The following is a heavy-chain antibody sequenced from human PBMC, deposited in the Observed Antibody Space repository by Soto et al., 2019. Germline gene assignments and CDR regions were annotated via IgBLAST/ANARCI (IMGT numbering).Heavy chain of an antibody. CDR3: TRRGATVVPAAADYYYGMDV. J-gene: IGHJ6*02. V-gene: IGHV3-73*02. D-gene: IGHD2-2*01. Sequence: EVQLVESGGGLVQPGGSLKLSCAASGFTFSGSAMHWVRQASGKGLEWVGRIRSKANSYATAYAASVKGRFTISRDDSKNTAYLQMNRLKTEDTAVYYCTRRGATVVPAAADYYYGMDVWGQGTTVTVSS. CDR1: GFTFSGSA. CDR2: IRSKANSYAT.